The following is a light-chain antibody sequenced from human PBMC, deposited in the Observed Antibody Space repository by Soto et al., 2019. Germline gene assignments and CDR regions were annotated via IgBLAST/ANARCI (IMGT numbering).Light chain of an antibody. J-gene: IGLJ3*02. CDR2: GNI. Sequence: QAVVTQPPSVSGAPGQRVTISCTGSSSNIGAGYDVHWYQQRPGTAPKLLIFGNINRPSGVPDRFSGSKSGTSASLAITGLQAEDEGDYYCSSARRDNTWVFGGGTKLTVL. CDR3: SSARRDNTWV. V-gene: IGLV1-40*01. CDR1: SSNIGAGYD.